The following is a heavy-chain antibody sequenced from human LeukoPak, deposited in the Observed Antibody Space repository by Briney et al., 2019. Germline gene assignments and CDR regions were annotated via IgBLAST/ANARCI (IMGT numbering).Heavy chain of an antibody. CDR2: IYYSGST. V-gene: IGHV4-31*03. D-gene: IGHD3-3*01. Sequence: SETLSLTCTVSGGSISSGGYYWSWIRQHPGKGLEWIGYIYYSGSTYYNPSLKSRVTISVDTSKNQFSLKLSSVTAADTAVYFCARGPMGFAEYYFDYWGQGTLVTVSS. J-gene: IGHJ4*02. CDR1: GGSISSGGYY. CDR3: ARGPMGFAEYYFDY.